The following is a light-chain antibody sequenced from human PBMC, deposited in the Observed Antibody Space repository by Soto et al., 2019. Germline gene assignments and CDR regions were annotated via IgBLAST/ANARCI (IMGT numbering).Light chain of an antibody. CDR3: SSFTSRFTFV. CDR2: EVT. J-gene: IGLJ1*01. Sequence: QSVLTQPASVSGSPGQSIAISCTGTRSDVGAYNYVSWYQQHPGKAPKLMISEVTNRPSGVSDRFSGSKSGNTASLTIPGLQAEDEADYYCSSFTSRFTFVFGTGTKATVL. CDR1: RSDVGAYNY. V-gene: IGLV2-14*01.